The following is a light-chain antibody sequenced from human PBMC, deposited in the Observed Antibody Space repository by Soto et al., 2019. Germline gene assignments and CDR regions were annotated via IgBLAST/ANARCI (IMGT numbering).Light chain of an antibody. CDR2: WAS. Sequence: DIVMTQSPDSLAVSLGERATIDCKSSQSVFYSSSNKNYLAWYQQKPGQPPKLLISWASTRESGVPDRFSGSWSGTDFTLTISSLQAEDVAVYYCQQYYSTPLTFGPGTKVDIK. CDR1: QSVFYSSSNKNY. V-gene: IGKV4-1*01. CDR3: QQYYSTPLT. J-gene: IGKJ3*01.